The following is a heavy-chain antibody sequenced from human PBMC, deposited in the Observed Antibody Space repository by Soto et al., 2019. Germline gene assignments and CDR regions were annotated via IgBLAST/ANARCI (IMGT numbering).Heavy chain of an antibody. CDR3: ARGGVSTRTFDY. CDR2: IYPSDSDT. Sequence: PGESLKISCKGSGYNFAGYWIAWVRQMPGKGLELMGIIYPSDSDTRYRPSFQGQVTISANKSISSAYLQWSSLRASDTAMYYCARGGVSTRTFDYWGQGTPVTVSS. CDR1: GYNFAGYW. D-gene: IGHD3-3*01. V-gene: IGHV5-51*01. J-gene: IGHJ4*02.